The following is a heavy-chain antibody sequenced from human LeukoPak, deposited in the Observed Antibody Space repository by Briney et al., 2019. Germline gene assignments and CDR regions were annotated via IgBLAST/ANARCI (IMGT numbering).Heavy chain of an antibody. V-gene: IGHV1-2*02. Sequence: ASVKVSCKASGYTFTGYYMHWVRQAPGQGLEWMGWINPNSGGTNYAQKFQGRVTMTRDTSISTAYMELSRLRSDDTAVYDCAREEDTAMVPFDYWGQGTLVTVSS. CDR3: AREEDTAMVPFDY. J-gene: IGHJ4*02. CDR2: INPNSGGT. CDR1: GYTFTGYY. D-gene: IGHD5-18*01.